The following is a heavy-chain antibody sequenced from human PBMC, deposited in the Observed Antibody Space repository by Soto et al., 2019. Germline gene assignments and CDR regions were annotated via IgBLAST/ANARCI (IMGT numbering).Heavy chain of an antibody. CDR3: GFHCSSVSCPEGFY. J-gene: IGHJ4*02. V-gene: IGHV3-33*01. Sequence: PGGSLRLSCAASGFTFSNYGMHWVRQAPGKGLEWVAVIWYDGSNEYYGDSVKGRFTISRDNSKNTLYLQMNYLRAEDTAIYYCGFHCSSVSCPEGFYWGQGTMVTVSS. CDR2: IWYDGSNE. CDR1: GFTFSNYG. D-gene: IGHD2-2*01.